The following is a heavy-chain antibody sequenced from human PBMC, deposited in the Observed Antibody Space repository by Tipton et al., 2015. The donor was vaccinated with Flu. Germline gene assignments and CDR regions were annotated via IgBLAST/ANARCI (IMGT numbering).Heavy chain of an antibody. Sequence: TLSLTCAVSGYSISSGYYWGWIRQPPGKGLEWIGSIYHSGSTYYNPSLKSRVTISVDTSKNQFSLKLSSVTAADTAVYYCARAIGGARGTTLNWFDPWGQGTLVTVSS. CDR1: GYSISSGYY. CDR2: IYHSGST. J-gene: IGHJ5*02. CDR3: ARAIGGARGTTLNWFDP. V-gene: IGHV4-38-2*01. D-gene: IGHD4-17*01.